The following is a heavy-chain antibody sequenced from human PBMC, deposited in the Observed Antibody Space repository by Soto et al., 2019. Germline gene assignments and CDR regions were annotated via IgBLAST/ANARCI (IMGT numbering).Heavy chain of an antibody. CDR3: ARDQGGGTVFDY. J-gene: IGHJ4*02. CDR1: GGSISSSNW. D-gene: IGHD1-1*01. CDR2: IYPSGST. Sequence: QVQLQESGPGLVNPSGTLSLTCAVSGGSISSSNWWSGVRQPPGKGLDWIGEIYPSGSTNYNPSLRSRVTLSVDRSKKPFSLKLSSVTAPETDEYYCARDQGGGTVFDYWGQGALVTVFS. V-gene: IGHV4-4*02.